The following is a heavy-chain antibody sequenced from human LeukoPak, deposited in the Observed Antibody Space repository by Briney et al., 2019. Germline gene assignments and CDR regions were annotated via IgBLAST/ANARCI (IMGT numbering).Heavy chain of an antibody. D-gene: IGHD1-14*01. CDR2: ISGSGGST. CDR1: GFTFSSYA. J-gene: IGHJ5*02. V-gene: IGHV3-23*01. CDR3: AKYIIQNGKFDP. Sequence: PGGSLRLSCAASGFTFSSYAMSRVRQAPGKGLEWVSAISGSGGSTYYADSVKGRFTISRDNSKNTLYLQMNSLRAEDTAVYYCAKYIIQNGKFDPWGQGTLVTVSS.